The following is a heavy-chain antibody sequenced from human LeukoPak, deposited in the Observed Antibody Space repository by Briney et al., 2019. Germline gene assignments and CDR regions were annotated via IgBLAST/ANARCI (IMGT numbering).Heavy chain of an antibody. V-gene: IGHV3-33*06. CDR1: GFTFSHYG. CDR3: AKDAQRGFDYSNSLQN. Sequence: GRSLRPSCAASGFTFSHYGMHWVRQTPGPGLEWVAVIWSDGSDKYYAKSVKGRFTISRDNSKNSLFLQMNSLRAEDTAVYYCAKDAQRGFDYSNSLQNWGQGILVTVSS. J-gene: IGHJ1*01. D-gene: IGHD4-11*01. CDR2: IWSDGSDK.